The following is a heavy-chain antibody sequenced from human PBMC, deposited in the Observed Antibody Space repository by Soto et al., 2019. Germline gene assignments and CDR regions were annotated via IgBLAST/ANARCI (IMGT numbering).Heavy chain of an antibody. Sequence: EVHRVQSGAEVKKPGESLQISCLGSGYNFDTYGIGWVRQKPGKGLEWMGIIYPGDSDTRYTPSFEGPVTNSDDKSITTAYLQWSSLKVSDTALYYCARAGVDTSGYFDHWGQATLVLVSS. V-gene: IGHV5-51*01. CDR3: ARAGVDTSGYFDH. J-gene: IGHJ4*02. D-gene: IGHD3-22*01. CDR1: GYNFDTYG. CDR2: IYPGDSDT.